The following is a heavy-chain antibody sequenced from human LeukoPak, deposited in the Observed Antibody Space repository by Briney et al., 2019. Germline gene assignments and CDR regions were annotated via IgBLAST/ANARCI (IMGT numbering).Heavy chain of an antibody. Sequence: GGSLRLSCAASGFSFSSFWMGWVRQAPGKGLEWVASMNQDAGEKHYLDSIKGRFIISRDDARNSAYLQMNSLRAEDTAVYYCARSTGWYPFPDYWGQGTLVTVSP. CDR1: GFSFSSFW. CDR3: ARSTGWYPFPDY. CDR2: MNQDAGEK. D-gene: IGHD6-19*01. V-gene: IGHV3-7*01. J-gene: IGHJ4*02.